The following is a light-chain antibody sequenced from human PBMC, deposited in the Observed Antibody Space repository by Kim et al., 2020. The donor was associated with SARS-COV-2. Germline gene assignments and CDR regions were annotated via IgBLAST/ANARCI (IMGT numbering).Light chain of an antibody. CDR1: ASNIGSNS. Sequence: GQGVTISCSGSASNIGSNSVFWYQQLPGSAPKVLIYRDSQRPSGVPARFSGTKSGTSASLAISGVRSDDEADYFCSSWDDTLRAWVFGGGTKVTVL. J-gene: IGLJ3*02. CDR2: RDS. CDR3: SSWDDTLRAWV. V-gene: IGLV1-47*01.